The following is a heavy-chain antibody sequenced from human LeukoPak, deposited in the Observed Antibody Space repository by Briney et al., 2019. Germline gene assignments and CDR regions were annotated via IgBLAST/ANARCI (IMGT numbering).Heavy chain of an antibody. CDR3: ARDRAYCSGGSCYYYGMDV. V-gene: IGHV1-18*01. D-gene: IGHD2-15*01. Sequence: ASVKVSCKASGYTFTSYGISWVRQAPGQGLEWMGWISAYNGNTNYAQKLQGRVTMTTDTSTSTAYMGLRSLRSDDTAVYYCARDRAYCSGGSCYYYGMDVWGQGTTVTVSS. CDR2: ISAYNGNT. CDR1: GYTFTSYG. J-gene: IGHJ6*02.